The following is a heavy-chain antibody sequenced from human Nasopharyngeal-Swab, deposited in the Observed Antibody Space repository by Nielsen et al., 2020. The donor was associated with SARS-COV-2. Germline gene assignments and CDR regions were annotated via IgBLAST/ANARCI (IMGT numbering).Heavy chain of an antibody. J-gene: IGHJ6*02. Sequence: SETLSLTCSVPGGSITDYYWSWVRQAPGKGLEWIGFIFHHGFTKYNPSLKSRLTMSVDTSESQFSLTLTSVTPEDTAIYYCARGEDGYNPAYFYGFGLWGQGTTVTVSS. D-gene: IGHD5-24*01. V-gene: IGHV4-59*01. CDR3: ARGEDGYNPAYFYGFGL. CDR1: GGSITDYY. CDR2: IFHHGFT.